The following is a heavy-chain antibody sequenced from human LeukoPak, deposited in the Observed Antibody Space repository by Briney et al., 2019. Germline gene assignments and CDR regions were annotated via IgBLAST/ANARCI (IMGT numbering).Heavy chain of an antibody. V-gene: IGHV4-30-2*01. CDR2: IYHSGST. CDR1: GVSISSGGYS. D-gene: IGHD3-22*01. J-gene: IGHJ3*02. Sequence: SETLSLTCAVSGVSISSGGYSWSWIRQPPGKGLEWIVYIYHSGSTYYNPSLKNRVTISVYRSKNQFSLKLSSVTAADTAVYYCARSMIRYAFDIWGQGTMVTVSS. CDR3: ARSMIRYAFDI.